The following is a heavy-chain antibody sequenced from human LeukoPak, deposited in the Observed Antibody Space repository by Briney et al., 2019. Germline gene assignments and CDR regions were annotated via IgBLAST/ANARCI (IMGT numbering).Heavy chain of an antibody. V-gene: IGHV1-18*01. CDR2: ISAYNGNT. CDR3: AGGDLGGIAAAGPNFDY. Sequence: ASVKVSCKASSYTFTRYAMNWVRQAPGQGLEWMGWISAYNGNTNYAQKLQVRVTMTTDTSTSTAYMELRSLRSDDTAVYYCAGGDLGGIAAAGPNFDYWGQGTLVTVSS. J-gene: IGHJ4*02. D-gene: IGHD6-13*01. CDR1: SYTFTRYA.